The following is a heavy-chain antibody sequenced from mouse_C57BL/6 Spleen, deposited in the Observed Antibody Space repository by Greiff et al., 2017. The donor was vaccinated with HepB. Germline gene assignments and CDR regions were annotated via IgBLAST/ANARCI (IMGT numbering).Heavy chain of an antibody. V-gene: IGHV5-4*01. CDR3: ARDQGYDGYYAMDY. Sequence: EVQVVESGGGLVKPGGSLKLSCAASGFTFSSYAMSWVRQTPEKRLEWVATISDGGSYTYYPDNVKGRFTISRDNAKNNLYLQMSHLKSEDTAMYYCARDQGYDGYYAMDYWGQGTSVTVSS. CDR2: ISDGGSYT. D-gene: IGHD2-2*01. CDR1: GFTFSSYA. J-gene: IGHJ4*01.